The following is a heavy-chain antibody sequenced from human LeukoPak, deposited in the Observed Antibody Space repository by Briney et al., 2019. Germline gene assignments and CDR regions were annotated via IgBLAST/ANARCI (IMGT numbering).Heavy chain of an antibody. D-gene: IGHD3-3*01. CDR1: GGSFSGYY. CDR3: ARRRGDFWSDFYAFDS. CDR2: IYYSGST. Sequence: PSETLSLTCAVYGGSFSGYYWSWIRQSPGKGLEWIGYIYYSGSTDYNPSLTSRVTISLDTSNNQFSLRLSSVTAADTAVYYCARRRGDFWSDFYAFDSWGQGTLVTISS. V-gene: IGHV4-59*08. J-gene: IGHJ4*02.